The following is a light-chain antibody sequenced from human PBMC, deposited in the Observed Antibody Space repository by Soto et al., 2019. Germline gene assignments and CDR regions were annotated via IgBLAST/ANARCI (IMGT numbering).Light chain of an antibody. CDR3: SSYAGSNIVV. CDR1: SSDVGGYNF. CDR2: EVS. Sequence: QSALTQPPSASWSPGQSVTISCTGTSSDVGGYNFVSWYQQHPGKAPKLMIYEVSERHSGVPDRFSGSKSGNTASLTVSGLQAEDEADYYCSSYAGSNIVVFGGGTKLTVL. V-gene: IGLV2-8*01. J-gene: IGLJ2*01.